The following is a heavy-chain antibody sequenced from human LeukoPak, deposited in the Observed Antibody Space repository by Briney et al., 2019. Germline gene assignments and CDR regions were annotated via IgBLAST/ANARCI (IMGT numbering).Heavy chain of an antibody. CDR3: ARVTIFGVPSWYFDY. D-gene: IGHD3-3*01. Sequence: ASVKVSCKASGYTFTGYYMHWVRQAPGQGLEWMGWINPNSGGTNYAQKFQGRVIITRDTSISTAYMELRRLRSDDTAVYYCARVTIFGVPSWYFDYWGQGTLVTVSS. V-gene: IGHV1-2*02. J-gene: IGHJ4*02. CDR2: INPNSGGT. CDR1: GYTFTGYY.